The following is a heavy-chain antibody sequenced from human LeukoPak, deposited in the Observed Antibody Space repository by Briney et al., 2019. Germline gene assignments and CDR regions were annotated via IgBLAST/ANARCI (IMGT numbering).Heavy chain of an antibody. D-gene: IGHD3-10*01. Sequence: GASVKVSCKASGYTFTSYGISWVRQAPGQGLEWMGWISAYNGNTNYAQKLQGRVTMTTDTSTSTAYMELRSLRSDDTAVYYCARVPQWFGELFEYYFDYWGQGTLVTVSS. J-gene: IGHJ4*02. CDR3: ARVPQWFGELFEYYFDY. V-gene: IGHV1-18*01. CDR2: ISAYNGNT. CDR1: GYTFTSYG.